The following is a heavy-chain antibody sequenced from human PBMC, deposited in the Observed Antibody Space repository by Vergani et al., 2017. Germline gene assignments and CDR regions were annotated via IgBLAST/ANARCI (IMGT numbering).Heavy chain of an antibody. V-gene: IGHV4-30-4*01. CDR2: IYYSGST. CDR1: GGSISSGDYY. J-gene: IGHJ3*02. Sequence: QVQLQESGPGLVKPSQTLSLTCTVSGGSISSGDYYWSWIRQPPGKGLEWIGYIYYSGSTYYNPSLKSRVTISVDTSKNQFSLKLSSVTAADTAVYYCARVDYATRYSYGRHAFDIWGQGTMVTVSS. D-gene: IGHD5-18*01. CDR3: ARVDYATRYSYGRHAFDI.